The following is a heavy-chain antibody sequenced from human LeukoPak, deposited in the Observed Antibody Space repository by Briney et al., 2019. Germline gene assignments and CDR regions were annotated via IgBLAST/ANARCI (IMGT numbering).Heavy chain of an antibody. Sequence: TSETLSLTCTVSGGSISSYYWSWIRQPPGKGLEWIGYIYYSGSTYHNPSLRSRVTISVDTSKNQFSLKLSSVTAADTAVYSCAGFTFFRGVITFDYWGQGTLVTVSS. J-gene: IGHJ4*02. CDR2: IYYSGST. CDR3: AGFTFFRGVITFDY. V-gene: IGHV4-59*08. D-gene: IGHD3-10*01. CDR1: GGSISSYY.